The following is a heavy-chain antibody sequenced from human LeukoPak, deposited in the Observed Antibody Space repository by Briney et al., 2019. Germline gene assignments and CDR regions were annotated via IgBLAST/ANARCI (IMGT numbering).Heavy chain of an antibody. CDR3: ARVRPELRYFDWFTTDY. Sequence: GGSLRLSCAASEFSVSTNYMNWVRQAPGKGLEWVSVIYSGGSTYYADSVKGRFTISRDNSKNTLYLQMNSLRAEDTAVYYCARVRPELRYFDWFTTDYWGQGTLVTVSS. CDR1: EFSVSTNY. V-gene: IGHV3-53*01. D-gene: IGHD3-9*01. J-gene: IGHJ4*02. CDR2: IYSGGST.